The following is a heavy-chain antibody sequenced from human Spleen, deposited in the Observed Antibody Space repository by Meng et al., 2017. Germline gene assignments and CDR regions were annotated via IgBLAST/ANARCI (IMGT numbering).Heavy chain of an antibody. J-gene: IGHJ6*02. CDR2: IYHSGST. CDR3: ARVKGSGLRYFDWLWSGSNMDV. CDR1: GYSISSGYY. D-gene: IGHD3-9*01. Sequence: GSLRLSCAVSGYSISSGYYWGWIRQPPGKGLEWIGSIYHSGSTYYNPSLKSRVTISVDTSKNQFSLKLSSVTAADTAVYYCARVKGSGLRYFDWLWSGSNMDVWGQETTVTVSS. V-gene: IGHV4-38-2*01.